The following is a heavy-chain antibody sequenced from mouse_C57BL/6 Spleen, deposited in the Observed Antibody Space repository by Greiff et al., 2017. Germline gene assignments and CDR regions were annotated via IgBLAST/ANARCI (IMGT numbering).Heavy chain of an antibody. Sequence: EVQLVESGGGLVKPGGSLKLSCAASGFTFSDYGMHWVRQAPEKGLEWVAYISSGSSTIYYADTVKGRFTISRDNAKNTLFLQMTSLRSEDTAMYYCARSLYYSNYVGFAYWGQGTLVTVSA. J-gene: IGHJ3*01. CDR3: ARSLYYSNYVGFAY. V-gene: IGHV5-17*01. CDR2: ISSGSSTI. CDR1: GFTFSDYG. D-gene: IGHD2-5*01.